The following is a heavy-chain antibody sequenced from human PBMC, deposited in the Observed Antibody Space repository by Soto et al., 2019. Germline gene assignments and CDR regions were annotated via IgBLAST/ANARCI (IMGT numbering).Heavy chain of an antibody. V-gene: IGHV4-39*01. D-gene: IGHD2-21*02. CDR3: ARQRTTVVTQAYFDH. J-gene: IGHJ4*02. Sequence: LSLTCIVSGESISNSSYYWGWIRQPPGKGLEWIGSIYYSGRTYYNPSFKSRVTISIDTSKNQFSLKLSSVTATDTAVYYCARQRTTVVTQAYFDHWGQGALVTVSS. CDR1: GESISNSSYY. CDR2: IYYSGRT.